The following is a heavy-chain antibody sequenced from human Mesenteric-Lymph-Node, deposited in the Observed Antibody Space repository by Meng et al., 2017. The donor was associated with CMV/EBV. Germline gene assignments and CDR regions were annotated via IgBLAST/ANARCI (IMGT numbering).Heavy chain of an antibody. CDR2: IIPIFGTA. D-gene: IGHD2-15*01. V-gene: IGHV1-69*06. CDR3: AREGARGPKNPFDY. J-gene: IGHJ4*02. Sequence: ASGGAFRNYGFSWVRQAPGQGLEWMGGIIPIFGTANYEQKFQGRVTITEDKSTSTVYMELSSLRFEDTAVYYCAREGARGPKNPFDYWGQGTLVTVSS. CDR1: GGAFRNYG.